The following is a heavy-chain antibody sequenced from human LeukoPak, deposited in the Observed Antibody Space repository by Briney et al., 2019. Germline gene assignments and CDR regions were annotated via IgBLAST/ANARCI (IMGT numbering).Heavy chain of an antibody. J-gene: IGHJ4*02. Sequence: ASVKVSCKASGGTFSSYAISWVRPAPGQGLEWMGGIIPIFGTANYAQKFQGRVTITADESTSTAYMELSSLRSEDTAVYYCASQSGSYYNYWGQGTLVTVSS. CDR2: IIPIFGTA. CDR1: GGTFSSYA. CDR3: ASQSGSYYNY. D-gene: IGHD1-26*01. V-gene: IGHV1-69*13.